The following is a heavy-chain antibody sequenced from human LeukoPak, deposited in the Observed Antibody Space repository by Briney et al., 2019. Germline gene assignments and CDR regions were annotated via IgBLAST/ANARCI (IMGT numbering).Heavy chain of an antibody. D-gene: IGHD3-22*01. V-gene: IGHV5-51*01. Sequence: GESLKISCKGSGYSFTSYWIGWVRQMPGKGLEWMGIIYPGDSDTRYSPSFQGQVTISADKSISTAYLQWSSLKASDTAMYYCARHGMGVRSGYWKPNYYYYMDVWGKGATVTVSS. CDR1: GYSFTSYW. CDR2: IYPGDSDT. J-gene: IGHJ6*03. CDR3: ARHGMGVRSGYWKPNYYYYMDV.